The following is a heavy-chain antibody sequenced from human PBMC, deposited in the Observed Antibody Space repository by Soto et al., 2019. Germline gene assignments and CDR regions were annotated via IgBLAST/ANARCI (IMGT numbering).Heavy chain of an antibody. CDR1: GGSISSGY. J-gene: IGHJ2*01. D-gene: IGHD5-12*01. CDR3: ARGTRSNSGYEPDWYF. V-gene: IGHV4-59*01. Sequence: SETLSLTCTVSGGSISSGYWSWLRQSPGEGLEWIGHISNSGTTNYSPSLKSRVFMSVDTSKTQISLKVSSVNAADTAVYYCARGTRSNSGYEPDWYF. CDR2: ISNSGTT.